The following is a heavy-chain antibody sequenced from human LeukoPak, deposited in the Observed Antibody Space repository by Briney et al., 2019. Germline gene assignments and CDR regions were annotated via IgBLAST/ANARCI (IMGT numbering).Heavy chain of an antibody. CDR2: INPTGGSA. D-gene: IGHD6-6*01. CDR3: ARAAARRFDY. V-gene: IGHV1-46*01. J-gene: IGHJ4*02. Sequence: ASVKVSCKASGYTFPSYFMHWVRQAPGQGLEWMGIINPTGGSATYAQKFQGRVTMTRDTSTSTVYMELSSLRSDDTAVYYCARAAARRFDYWGQGTLVTVSS. CDR1: GYTFPSYF.